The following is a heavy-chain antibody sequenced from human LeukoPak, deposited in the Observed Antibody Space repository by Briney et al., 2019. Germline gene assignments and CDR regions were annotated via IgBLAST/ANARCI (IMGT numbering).Heavy chain of an antibody. CDR2: IYWNDDK. Sequence: SGPTLVKPTQTLTLTCTVSGLSITTSGMGVGWIRQPPGKALEWVALIYWNDDKRYGPSLSSRLTITKDTSKNQVVLTMTNMDPLDSAIYYCAHTMGTRYCSGSNYYRGFDYWGQGTPVTVSS. CDR1: GLSITTSGMG. D-gene: IGHD2-2*01. J-gene: IGHJ4*02. V-gene: IGHV2-5*01. CDR3: AHTMGTRYCSGSNYYRGFDY.